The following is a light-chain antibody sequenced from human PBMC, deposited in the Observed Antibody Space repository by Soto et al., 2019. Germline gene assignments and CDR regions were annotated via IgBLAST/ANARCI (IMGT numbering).Light chain of an antibody. CDR1: SGDVGGHNY. CDR2: GVS. Sequence: QSALTQPASVSGSPGQSITMSCTGSSGDVGGHNYVSWYQQHPGKAPKLIIYGVSNRPSGVSTRFSGSKSGNTASLTISGLQAEDEADYYCSSYTGGSSIDVFGTGTKLTVL. J-gene: IGLJ1*01. CDR3: SSYTGGSSIDV. V-gene: IGLV2-14*01.